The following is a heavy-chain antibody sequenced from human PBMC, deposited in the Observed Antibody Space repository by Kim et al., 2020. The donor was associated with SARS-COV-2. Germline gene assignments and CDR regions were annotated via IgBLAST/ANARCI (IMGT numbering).Heavy chain of an antibody. CDR3: ARGWDYSDAFDI. Sequence: SVKVSCKVSGGTFSSYTISWVRQAPGQGLEWMGRIIPILGIANYAQKFQGRVTITADKSTSTAYMELSSLRSEDTAVYYCARGWDYSDAFDIWGQGTMVTVSS. CDR1: GGTFSSYT. J-gene: IGHJ3*02. CDR2: IIPILGIA. V-gene: IGHV1-69*02. D-gene: IGHD1-26*01.